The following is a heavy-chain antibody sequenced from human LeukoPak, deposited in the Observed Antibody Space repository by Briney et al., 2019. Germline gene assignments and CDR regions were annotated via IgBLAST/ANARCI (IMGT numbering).Heavy chain of an antibody. V-gene: IGHV1-18*01. CDR1: GYTFTSYG. Sequence: ASVKVSCKASGYTFTSYGISWVRQAPGQGLEWMGWISAYNGNTNYAQKLQGRVTMTTDTSTSTAYMELRSLRSDDTAVYYCARRGYSLQHTAEYYYYGVDVWGQGTTVTVSS. CDR2: ISAYNGNT. J-gene: IGHJ6*02. D-gene: IGHD5-18*01. CDR3: ARRGYSLQHTAEYYYYGVDV.